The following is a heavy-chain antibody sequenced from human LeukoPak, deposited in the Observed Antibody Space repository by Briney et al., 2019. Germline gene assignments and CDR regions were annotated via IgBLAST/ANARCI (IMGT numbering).Heavy chain of an antibody. CDR2: IWYDASGQ. CDR1: GFSFSTFG. CDR3: ARDSLYDDNGYYHYFDY. D-gene: IGHD3-22*01. J-gene: IGHJ4*02. Sequence: GGSLRLSCAASGFSFSTFGMHWVRQAPGKGLEWVAMIWYDASGQHYADSVKGRFAISRDTSKNTLYLQMNSLRAEDTAVYFCARDSLYDDNGYYHYFDYWGQGTLVTVSS. V-gene: IGHV3-33*01.